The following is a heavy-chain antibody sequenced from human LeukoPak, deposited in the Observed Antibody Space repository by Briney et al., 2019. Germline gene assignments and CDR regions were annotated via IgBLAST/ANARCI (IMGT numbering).Heavy chain of an antibody. CDR2: INPNSGGT. J-gene: IGHJ4*02. V-gene: IGHV1-2*02. CDR3: ARAKYSYGYGLFDY. D-gene: IGHD5-18*01. CDR1: GYTFTGYY. Sequence: ASVKVSCKASGYTFTGYYMHWVRQAPGQGLEWMGWINPNSGGTNYAQKFQGRVTMTRDTSISTAYMELSRLRSDDTAVYYCARAKYSYGYGLFDYWGQGTLVTVSS.